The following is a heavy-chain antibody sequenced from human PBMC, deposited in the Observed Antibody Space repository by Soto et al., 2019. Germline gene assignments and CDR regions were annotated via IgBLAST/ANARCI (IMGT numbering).Heavy chain of an antibody. Sequence: QLQLQESGPGLVKPSETLSLTCTVSGGSVSSSSYYWGWIRQPPGKGLEWIGSIYYSGTTYYNPSPKSRVTISVDTSKNQFSLKLSSVTAADTAVYYCARPLAAAGRFDHWGQGTLVTVSS. J-gene: IGHJ4*02. CDR2: IYYSGTT. CDR1: GGSVSSSSYY. CDR3: ARPLAAAGRFDH. D-gene: IGHD6-13*01. V-gene: IGHV4-39*01.